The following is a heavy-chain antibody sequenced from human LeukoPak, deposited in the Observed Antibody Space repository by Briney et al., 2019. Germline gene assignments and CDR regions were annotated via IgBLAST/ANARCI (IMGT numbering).Heavy chain of an antibody. D-gene: IGHD3-16*02. CDR2: IKRKTDGRTT. J-gene: IGHJ4*02. CDR3: TTKDYDYVCGSYRLFDY. CDR1: GFTVSNAW. V-gene: IGHV3-15*01. Sequence: PGGSLRLSCAASGFTVSNAWMSWVRQAPGKGLGWVGRIKRKTDGRTTDYAAPVKGRFTISSDDSKNTLYLQMNSLKTEDTAVYYCTTKDYDYVCGSYRLFDYWGQGTLVTVSS.